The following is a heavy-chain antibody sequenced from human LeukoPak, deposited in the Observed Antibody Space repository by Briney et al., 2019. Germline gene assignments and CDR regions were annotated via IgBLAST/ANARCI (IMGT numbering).Heavy chain of an antibody. J-gene: IGHJ4*02. CDR3: ARVSAPASSAADYGGNSWYSDY. CDR2: IIPIFGTA. CDR1: GGTFSSYA. D-gene: IGHD4-23*01. V-gene: IGHV1-69*13. Sequence: GASVKVSCKASGGTFSSYAISWVRQAPGQGLEWMGGIIPIFGTANYAQKFQGRVTITADESTSTAYMELSSLRSEDTAVYYCARVSAPASSAADYGGNSWYSDYWGQGTLVTVSS.